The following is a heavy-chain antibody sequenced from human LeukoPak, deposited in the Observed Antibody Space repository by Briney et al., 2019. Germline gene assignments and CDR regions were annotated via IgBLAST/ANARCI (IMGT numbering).Heavy chain of an antibody. CDR1: GGSISSGGYF. D-gene: IGHD3-10*01. J-gene: IGHJ6*02. V-gene: IGHV4-31*03. Sequence: SETLSLTCTVSGGSISSGGYFWSWIRQHPRKGLEWIGYNYYTGSTDFNPSLKSRVTISVDTSKNQFSLKLSSVTAADTAVYYCARDRGGSSYYYGLDVWGQGTTVTVSS. CDR3: ARDRGGSSYYYGLDV. CDR2: NYYTGST.